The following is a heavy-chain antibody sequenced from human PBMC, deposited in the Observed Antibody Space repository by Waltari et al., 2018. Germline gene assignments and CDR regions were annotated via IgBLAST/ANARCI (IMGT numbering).Heavy chain of an antibody. V-gene: IGHV3-66*01. CDR1: GFTVSSNY. D-gene: IGHD3-22*01. CDR3: ARDRSGYYYFDY. CDR2: IYSGGST. J-gene: IGHJ4*02. Sequence: EVQLVESGGGLVQPGGSLRLSCAASGFTVSSNYMSWVRQAPGNGLEWVSVIYSGGSTYYADSVKGRFTISRDNSKNTLYLQMNSLRAEDTAVYYCARDRSGYYYFDYWGQGTLVTVSS.